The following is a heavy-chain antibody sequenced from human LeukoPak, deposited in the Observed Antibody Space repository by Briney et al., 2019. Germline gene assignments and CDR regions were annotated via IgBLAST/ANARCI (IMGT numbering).Heavy chain of an antibody. CDR2: INHSGST. CDR1: GGSFRGYY. D-gene: IGHD5-18*01. V-gene: IGHV4-34*01. J-gene: IGHJ3*02. Sequence: SETLSLTCPVYGGSFRGYYWNWIRQPPGKGLAWIGEINHSGSTNYTPSLKSRVTISVDTSKNQFSLKLSSVTAADTAVYYCARGRRGYSYGYAFDIWGQGTMVTVSS. CDR3: ARGRRGYSYGYAFDI.